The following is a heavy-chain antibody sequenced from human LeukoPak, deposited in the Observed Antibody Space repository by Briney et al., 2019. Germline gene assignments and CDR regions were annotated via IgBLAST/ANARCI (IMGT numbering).Heavy chain of an antibody. CDR3: AKVRAPGFDY. CDR2: FSGSGGST. D-gene: IGHD1-14*01. CDR1: GFTFGDYA. Sequence: PGGSLRLSCITSGFTFGDYAMSWVRQAPGKGLEWVSAFSGSGGSTYYADSVKGRFTISRDNSKNTLYLQMNSLRAEDTAVYYCAKVRAPGFDYWGQGTLVTVSS. J-gene: IGHJ4*02. V-gene: IGHV3-23*01.